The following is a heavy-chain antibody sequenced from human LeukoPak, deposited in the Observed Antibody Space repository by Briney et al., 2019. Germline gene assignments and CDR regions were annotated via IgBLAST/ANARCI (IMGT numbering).Heavy chain of an antibody. CDR2: IIPIFGTA. CDR3: ATRGNTAMAPDAYYYYYYGMDV. D-gene: IGHD5-18*01. V-gene: IGHV1-69*13. CDR1: GGTFSSYA. Sequence: SVKVSCKASGGTFSSYAISWVRQAPGQGLEWMGGIIPIFGTANYAQKFQGRVTITADESTSTAYMELSSLRSEDTAVYYCATRGNTAMAPDAYYYYYYGMDVWGKGTTATVSS. J-gene: IGHJ6*04.